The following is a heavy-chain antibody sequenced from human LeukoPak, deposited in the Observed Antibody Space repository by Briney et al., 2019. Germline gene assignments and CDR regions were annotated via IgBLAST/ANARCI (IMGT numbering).Heavy chain of an antibody. V-gene: IGHV3-21*01. CDR1: GFTFSSYS. D-gene: IGHD2-8*02. Sequence: GGPLRLSCAASGFTFSSYSMNWVRQAPGKGLEWVSSISSSSSYIYYADSVKGRFTISRDNAKNSLYLQMNSLRAEDTAVYFCARDSTGWQADSFDIWGQGTMVTVSS. CDR3: ARDSTGWQADSFDI. J-gene: IGHJ3*02. CDR2: ISSSSSYI.